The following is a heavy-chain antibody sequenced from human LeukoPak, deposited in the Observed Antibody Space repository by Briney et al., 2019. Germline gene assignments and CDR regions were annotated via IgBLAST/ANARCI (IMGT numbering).Heavy chain of an antibody. V-gene: IGHV1-2*02. CDR1: GYTFSGYY. CDR2: INPNSGGT. Sequence: ASVKVSCKASGYTFSGYYIFWVRRAPGQGLEWMGWINPNSGGTNYAQEFQGRVTMTRDTSITTAYMELSTLRSDDTAVYYCARAGRRDDIPVDYWGQGTLVTVSS. CDR3: ARAGRRDDIPVDY. J-gene: IGHJ4*02. D-gene: IGHD3-9*01.